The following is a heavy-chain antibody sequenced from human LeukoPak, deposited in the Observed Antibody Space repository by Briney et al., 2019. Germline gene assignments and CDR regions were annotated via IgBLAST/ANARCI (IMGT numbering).Heavy chain of an antibody. Sequence: GGSLRLSCAASGFTFSRFDMHWVRQAPGKGLEWVSVIGTGGDTYYLGSVKGRFTISRENAKSSLYLQMNSLRAEDTAVYYCTRTPRYSSTTGMDVWGQGTTVTVSS. V-gene: IGHV3-13*01. J-gene: IGHJ6*02. D-gene: IGHD6-13*01. CDR2: IGTGGDT. CDR3: TRTPRYSSTTGMDV. CDR1: GFTFSRFD.